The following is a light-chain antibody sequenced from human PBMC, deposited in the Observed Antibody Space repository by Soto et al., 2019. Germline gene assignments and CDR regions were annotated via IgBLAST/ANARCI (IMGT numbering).Light chain of an antibody. CDR2: EAS. J-gene: IGKJ1*01. CDR3: QQYNTLWT. CDR1: QNIYTW. Sequence: RMTQSSVSLSASVVDRVTITCRSSQNIYTWLAWYQQKPGTAPKLLIYEASRLETGVPSRFSGSGSGTDFSLTISSLQPDDFATYYCQQYNTLWTLGQGTKVDIK. V-gene: IGKV1-5*03.